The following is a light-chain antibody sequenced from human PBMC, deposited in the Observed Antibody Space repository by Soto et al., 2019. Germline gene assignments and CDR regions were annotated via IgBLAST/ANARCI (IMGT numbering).Light chain of an antibody. V-gene: IGKV1-27*01. CDR2: GAT. J-gene: IGKJ3*01. Sequence: DIQTTQSPSSLSASVGDRVTITCRASQDINNYLAWYQQRPGKVPKLLIYGATTLQPGVPARFSGSGSGTDFTLTISSLQPEDVATYYCQNCKSAVFTFGPGTKVDIK. CDR3: QNCKSAVFT. CDR1: QDINNY.